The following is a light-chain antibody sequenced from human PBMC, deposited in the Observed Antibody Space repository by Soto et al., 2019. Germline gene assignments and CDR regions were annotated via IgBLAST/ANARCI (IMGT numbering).Light chain of an antibody. CDR2: DAS. J-gene: IGKJ4*01. V-gene: IGKV3-11*01. CDR1: QSVSSY. Sequence: EIVLKQSPATLSLSPGERATLSCRASQSVSSYLAWYQQKPGQAPRLLIYDASNRATGIPARFSGSGSGTDFTLTISSLEPEDFAVYYCHQRSNWPSTFGGGTKVEIK. CDR3: HQRSNWPST.